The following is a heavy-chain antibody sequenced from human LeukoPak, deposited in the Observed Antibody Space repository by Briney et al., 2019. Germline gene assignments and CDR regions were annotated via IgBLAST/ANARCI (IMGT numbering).Heavy chain of an antibody. J-gene: IGHJ3*02. V-gene: IGHV3-48*04. CDR2: ISSSSSTI. CDR1: GFTFSSYS. CDR3: ARVMYYDFWSGPSGYAFDI. Sequence: PGGSLRLSCAASGFTFSSYSMNWVRQAPGKGLEWVSYISSSSSTICYADSVKGRFTISRDNAKNSLYLQMNSLRAEDTAVYYCARVMYYDFWSGPSGYAFDIWGQGTMVTVSS. D-gene: IGHD3-3*01.